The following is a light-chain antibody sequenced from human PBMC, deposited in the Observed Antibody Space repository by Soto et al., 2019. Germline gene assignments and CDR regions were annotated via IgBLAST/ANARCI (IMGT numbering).Light chain of an antibody. CDR3: GSYTSTDTPFL. J-gene: IGLJ1*01. CDR2: EVS. V-gene: IGLV2-14*01. Sequence: QSALAQPSSVSGSPGQSITISCTGTSTDVGGYNYVSWYQHHPGKGPKLIIYEVSNRPSGVSDRFSGSKSGNKASLIISNLEAEDESDYYCGSYTSTDTPFLFGTGTNV. CDR1: STDVGGYNY.